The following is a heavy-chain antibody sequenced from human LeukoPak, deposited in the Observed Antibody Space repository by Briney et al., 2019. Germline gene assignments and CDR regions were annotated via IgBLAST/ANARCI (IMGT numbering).Heavy chain of an antibody. D-gene: IGHD4-17*01. CDR1: GFTFSSYS. CDR2: ISSSSSTI. Sequence: GGSLRLSCAASGFTFSSYSMNWVRQAPGKGLEWVSYISSSSSTIYYADSVKGRFNISRDNAKTSLYLQMNSLRAEDTAVYYCAGYGDYGGFDYWGQGTLVTVSS. V-gene: IGHV3-48*04. CDR3: AGYGDYGGFDY. J-gene: IGHJ4*02.